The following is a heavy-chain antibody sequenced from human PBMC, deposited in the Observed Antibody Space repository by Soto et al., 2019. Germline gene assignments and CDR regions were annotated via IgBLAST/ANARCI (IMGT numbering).Heavy chain of an antibody. CDR2: ISGSGGST. J-gene: IGHJ4*01. V-gene: IGHV3-23*01. CDR3: AKFGSDYGDYYFDY. D-gene: IGHD4-17*01. Sequence: GGSLRLSCAASGFTFSSYAMSWVRQAPGKGLEWVSAISGSGGSTYYADSVKGRFTISRDNSKNTLYLQMNSLRAEDAAVYSCAKFGSDYGDYYFDYWGHGTLVTVSS. CDR1: GFTFSSYA.